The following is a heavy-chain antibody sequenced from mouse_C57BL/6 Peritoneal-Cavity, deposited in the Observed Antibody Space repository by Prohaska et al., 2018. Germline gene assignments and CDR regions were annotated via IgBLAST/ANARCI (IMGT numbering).Heavy chain of an antibody. D-gene: IGHD2-3*01. Sequence: QVQLQQSGAELVRPGASVTLSCKASCYTFTDYEMHWVKQTPVHGLEWIGAIDPETGGTAYNQKCKGKAILTADKSSSTAYMELRSLTSEDSAVYYCTRHLDGYYPAWFAYWGQGTLVTVSA. J-gene: IGHJ3*01. V-gene: IGHV1-15*01. CDR2: IDPETGGT. CDR1: CYTFTDYE. CDR3: TRHLDGYYPAWFAY.